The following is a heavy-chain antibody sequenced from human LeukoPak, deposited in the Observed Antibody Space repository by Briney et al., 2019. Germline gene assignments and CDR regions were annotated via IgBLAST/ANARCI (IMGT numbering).Heavy chain of an antibody. J-gene: IGHJ4*02. CDR3: ARAKYILWEPLDY. Sequence: ASVKVSCKASGFSFTNYAMNWVRQAPGQGLEWMGWINPNSGGTNYAQKFQGRVTMTRDTSISTAYMELSRLRSDDTAVYYCARAKYILWEPLDYWGQGTLVTVSS. D-gene: IGHD1-26*01. CDR1: GFSFTNYA. CDR2: INPNSGGT. V-gene: IGHV1-2*02.